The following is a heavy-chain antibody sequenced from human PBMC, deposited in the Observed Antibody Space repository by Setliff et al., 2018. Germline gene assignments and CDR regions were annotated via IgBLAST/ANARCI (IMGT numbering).Heavy chain of an antibody. D-gene: IGHD3-16*01. V-gene: IGHV4-38-2*02. Sequence: SLTCTVSGYPISRGFYWGWIRQSPGKGLEWIGSVYHSGSSYQNPSLRSRIAVSVDTSKNQFSLRLNSVTAADTAVYFCARAAARAEYSDTSAYLPFDFWGLGTLVTVSS. CDR1: GYPISRGFY. CDR3: ARAAARAEYSDTSAYLPFDF. J-gene: IGHJ4*02. CDR2: VYHSGSS.